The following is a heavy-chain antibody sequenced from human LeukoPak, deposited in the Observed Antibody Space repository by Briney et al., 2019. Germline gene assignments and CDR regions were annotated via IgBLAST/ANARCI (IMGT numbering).Heavy chain of an antibody. CDR3: AKNTWDL. D-gene: IGHD5-18*01. J-gene: IGHJ5*02. CDR2: IDAKTGNP. V-gene: IGHV7-4-1*02. CDR1: GYNFRSSS. Sequence: ASVKVSCKASGYNFRSSSMNWVRQAPGQGLEWMGWIDAKTGNPTYVQAFTGRFVFSLDTSVSTAYLRISSLRAEDTGVYYCAKNTWDLWGQGTLVIVSS.